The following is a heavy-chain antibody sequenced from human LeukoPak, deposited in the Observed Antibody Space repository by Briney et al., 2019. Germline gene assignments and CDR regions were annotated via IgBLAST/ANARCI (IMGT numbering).Heavy chain of an antibody. D-gene: IGHD3-3*01. CDR3: ASSFWSGYYDF. J-gene: IGHJ4*02. CDR2: INSDGSSI. V-gene: IGHV3-74*01. Sequence: SGGSLRLSCAASGFTFSSYWMHWVRQAPGKGLVWVSRINSDGSSISYADSVKGRFTISRDNVKNTLYLQMNSLRAEDTAVYYCASSFWSGYYDFWGQGTLVTVSS. CDR1: GFTFSSYW.